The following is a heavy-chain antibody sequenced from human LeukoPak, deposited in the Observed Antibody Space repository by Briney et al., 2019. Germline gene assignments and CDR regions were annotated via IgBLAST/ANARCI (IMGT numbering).Heavy chain of an antibody. Sequence: GGSLRLSCAASGFTFSSYAMSWVRQAPGKGLEWVSGISGNGGSTYYAASVKGRFTISRDNSKNTLYLQMNSLRAEDTAVYYCAKSVEWGLFDYWGQGTLVTVSS. V-gene: IGHV3-23*01. CDR1: GFTFSSYA. CDR3: AKSVEWGLFDY. D-gene: IGHD3-16*01. CDR2: ISGNGGST. J-gene: IGHJ4*02.